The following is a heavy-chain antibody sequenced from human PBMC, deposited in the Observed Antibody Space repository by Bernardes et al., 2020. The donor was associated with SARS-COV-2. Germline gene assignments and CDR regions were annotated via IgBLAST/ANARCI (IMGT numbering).Heavy chain of an antibody. CDR2: IRSKPKGYAT. CDR1: VFNFSGSA. J-gene: IGHJ4*02. Sequence: GSLRLSCAAAVFNFSGSAIQWVRPPSGKGLEWIGRIRSKPKGYATTYAASLKGRFVISRDDSRNTAYLQIHSLKIEDTAVYYCTGDYLYWDQGTLVSVSS. D-gene: IGHD4-17*01. CDR3: TGDYLY. V-gene: IGHV3-73*01.